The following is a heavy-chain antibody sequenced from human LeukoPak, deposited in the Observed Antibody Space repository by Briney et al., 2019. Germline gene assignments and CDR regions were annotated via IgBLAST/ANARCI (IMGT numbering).Heavy chain of an antibody. CDR1: GYTFTSYG. CDR3: ARDKNFDWLLYRVYYFDY. CDR2: ISAYNGNT. J-gene: IGHJ4*02. Sequence: ASVKVSCKASGYTFTSYGISWVRQAPGQGLEWMGWISAYNGNTNYAQKLQGRVTMTTDTSTSTAYMELRSLRSDDTAVYYCARDKNFDWLLYRVYYFDYWGQGTLVTVSS. D-gene: IGHD3-9*01. V-gene: IGHV1-18*01.